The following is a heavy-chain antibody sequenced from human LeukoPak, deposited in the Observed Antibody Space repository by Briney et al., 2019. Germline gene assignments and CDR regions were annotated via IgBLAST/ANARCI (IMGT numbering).Heavy chain of an antibody. V-gene: IGHV4-4*07. J-gene: IGHJ4*02. CDR3: VRGPVAYSSGWYDY. CDR2: IYTSGST. Sequence: SETLSLTCTVSGGSISSYYWSWLRQPAGKGLEWIGRIYTSGSTNYNPSLKSRVTMSVDTSKNQFSLKLSSVTAADTAVYYCVRGPVAYSSGWYDYWGQGTLVTVSS. D-gene: IGHD6-19*01. CDR1: GGSISSYY.